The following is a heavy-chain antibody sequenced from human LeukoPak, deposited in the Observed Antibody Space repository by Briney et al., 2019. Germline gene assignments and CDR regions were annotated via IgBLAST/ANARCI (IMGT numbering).Heavy chain of an antibody. Sequence: GGSLRLSCAASGFTFSDYYMSWIRQAPGKGLERVSYISSSGSTIYYADSVKGRFTISRDNAKNSLYLQMNSLRAEDTAVYYCARVGGYSYGYRYYYYGMDVWGQGTTVTVSS. CDR2: ISSSGSTI. J-gene: IGHJ6*02. V-gene: IGHV3-11*01. CDR3: ARVGGYSYGYRYYYYGMDV. D-gene: IGHD5-18*01. CDR1: GFTFSDYY.